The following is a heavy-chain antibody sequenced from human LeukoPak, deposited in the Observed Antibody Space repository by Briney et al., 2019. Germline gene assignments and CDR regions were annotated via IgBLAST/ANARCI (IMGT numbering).Heavy chain of an antibody. CDR3: VRAPSTSLGNDY. D-gene: IGHD2-2*01. Sequence: SETLSLTCAVYGGSFSGYYWSWIRQPPGKGLEWIGEINHSGSTNYNPSLESRVTISVDTSKNQFSLKLSSVTAADTAVYYCVRAPSTSLGNDYWGQGTLVTVSS. CDR1: GGSFSGYY. J-gene: IGHJ4*02. V-gene: IGHV4-34*01. CDR2: INHSGST.